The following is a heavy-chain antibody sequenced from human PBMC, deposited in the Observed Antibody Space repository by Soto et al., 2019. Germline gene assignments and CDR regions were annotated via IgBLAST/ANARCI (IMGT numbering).Heavy chain of an antibody. J-gene: IGHJ6*02. CDR3: ARDTSTYYYDSSGYRKPNYYYYGMDV. V-gene: IGHV4-31*03. D-gene: IGHD3-22*01. Sequence: QVQLQESGPGLVKPSQTLSLTCTVSGGSISSGGYYWSWIRQHPGKGLEWIGYIYYSGSTYYNPSLKSRVTISVDTSKNQFSLKLSSVTAADTAVYYCARDTSTYYYDSSGYRKPNYYYYGMDVWGQGTTVTVSS. CDR1: GGSISSGGYY. CDR2: IYYSGST.